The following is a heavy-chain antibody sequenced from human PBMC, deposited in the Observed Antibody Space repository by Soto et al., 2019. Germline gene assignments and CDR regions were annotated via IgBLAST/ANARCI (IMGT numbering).Heavy chain of an antibody. CDR2: ISFDGATK. CDR1: EFTFSPYP. CDR3: AKDQSASSNSYHAMDV. V-gene: IGHV3-30*09. J-gene: IGHJ6*02. Sequence: QEQLVESGGGVVQPGRPLRLSCAASEFTFSPYPMHWVRQAPGKGLEWVAVISFDGATKYYADSVKGRFAISRDNSMNTLYLQMKSLRTEDTAVYYCAKDQSASSNSYHAMDVWGPGTTVTVSS. D-gene: IGHD6-6*01.